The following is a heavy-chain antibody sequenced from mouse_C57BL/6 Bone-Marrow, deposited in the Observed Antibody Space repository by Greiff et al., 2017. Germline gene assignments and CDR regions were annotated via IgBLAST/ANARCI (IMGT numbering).Heavy chain of an antibody. CDR2: IYPSDSET. CDR3: ARSHYYGSSSDY. CDR1: GYTFTSYW. Sequence: QVQLQQPGAELVRPGSSVKLSCKASGYTFTSYWMDWVKQRPGQGLEWIGNIYPSDSETHYNQKFKDKATLPVDKSSSTAYMQLSSLTSEDSAVYYCARSHYYGSSSDYWGQGTTLTVSS. D-gene: IGHD1-1*01. V-gene: IGHV1-61*01. J-gene: IGHJ2*01.